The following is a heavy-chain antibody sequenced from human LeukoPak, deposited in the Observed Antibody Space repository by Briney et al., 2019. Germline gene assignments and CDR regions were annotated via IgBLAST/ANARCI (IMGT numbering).Heavy chain of an antibody. V-gene: IGHV3-74*01. D-gene: IGHD3-22*01. J-gene: IGHJ5*02. CDR3: ARDLGQYYDTSDNWFDP. CDR2: INRDGSST. CDR1: GVIFSNYW. Sequence: GGSLRLSCAASGVIFSNYWMHWVRQAPEKGLVWVSRINRDGSSTSYADSVKGRFTISRDNAKNTLNLQMNSLRAEDTAVYYCARDLGQYYDTSDNWFDPWGQGTLVTVSS.